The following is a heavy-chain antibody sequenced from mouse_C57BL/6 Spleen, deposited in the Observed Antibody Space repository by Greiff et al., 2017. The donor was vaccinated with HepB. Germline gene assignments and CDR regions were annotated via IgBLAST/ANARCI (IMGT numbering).Heavy chain of an antibody. CDR2: IWTGGGT. CDR1: GFSLTSYA. CDR3: ARSPDYYGSSCFDY. Sequence: VKLVESGPGLVAPSQSLSITCTVSGFSLTSYAISWVRQPPGKGLEWLGVIWTGGGTNYNSALKSRLSISKDNSKSQVFLKMNSLQTDDTARYYCARSPDYYGSSCFDYWGQGTTLTVAS. D-gene: IGHD1-1*01. J-gene: IGHJ2*01. V-gene: IGHV2-9-1*01.